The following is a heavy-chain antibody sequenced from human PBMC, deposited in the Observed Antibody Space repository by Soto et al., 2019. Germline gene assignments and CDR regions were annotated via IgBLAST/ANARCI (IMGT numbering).Heavy chain of an antibody. CDR3: ARDTGDGTFDF. CDR2: INAGYGNT. J-gene: IGHJ4*02. V-gene: IGHV1-3*01. D-gene: IGHD7-27*01. CDR1: GYTFSSYA. Sequence: QVHLVQSGAEVRKPGASVKVSCKASGYTFSSYAMHWVRQAPGQRLEWMGWINAGYGNTKSSQKFQARVTISRDTSASTAYMELSSLRSAVKAVYYCARDTGDGTFDFWGQGTLVTVSS.